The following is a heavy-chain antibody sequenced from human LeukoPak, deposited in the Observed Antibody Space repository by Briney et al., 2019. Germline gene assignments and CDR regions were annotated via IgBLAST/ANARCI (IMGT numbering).Heavy chain of an antibody. J-gene: IGHJ4*02. CDR2: IYYSGNT. Sequence: SETLSLTCTVSGGSISPYYWSWIRQPPGKGLEWLGYIYYSGNTDYNPSLKSRLAISVDTSKNQFSLKLSSVTAADTAVYYCARSTGSTMFIDYWGQGTLVTVSS. D-gene: IGHD3-10*02. CDR3: ARSTGSTMFIDY. CDR1: GGSISPYY. V-gene: IGHV4-59*01.